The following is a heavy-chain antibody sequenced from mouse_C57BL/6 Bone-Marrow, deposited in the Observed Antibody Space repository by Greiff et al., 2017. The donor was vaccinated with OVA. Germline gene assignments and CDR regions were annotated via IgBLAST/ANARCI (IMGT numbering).Heavy chain of an antibody. CDR2: ISNGGGST. D-gene: IGHD2-3*01. Sequence: EVNLVESGGGLVQPGGSLKLSCAASGFTFSDYYMYWVRQTPEKRLEWVAYISNGGGSTYYPDTVKGRFTISRDNAKNTLYLQMSRLKSEDTAMYYCARHGSYEAFPHYYAMDYWGQGTSVTVSS. V-gene: IGHV5-12*01. CDR1: GFTFSDYY. J-gene: IGHJ4*01. CDR3: ARHGSYEAFPHYYAMDY.